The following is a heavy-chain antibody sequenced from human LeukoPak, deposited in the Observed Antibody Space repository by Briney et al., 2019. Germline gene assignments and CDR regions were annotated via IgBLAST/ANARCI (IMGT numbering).Heavy chain of an antibody. CDR1: GFTFSSYA. J-gene: IGHJ5*02. CDR2: ISGSGGST. CDR3: AKDSGWQGEYNWFDP. D-gene: IGHD6-19*01. V-gene: IGHV3-23*01. Sequence: GGSLRPSCAASGFTFSSYAMSWVRQAPGKGLEWVSAISGSGGSTYYADSVKGRFTISRDNSKNTLYLQMISLRAEDTAVYYCAKDSGWQGEYNWFDPWGQGTLVTVSS.